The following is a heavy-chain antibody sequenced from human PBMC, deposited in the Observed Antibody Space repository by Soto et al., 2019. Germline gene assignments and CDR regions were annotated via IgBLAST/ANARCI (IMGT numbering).Heavy chain of an antibody. Sequence: QVQLQQSGPRLVKPSETLSLTCTVSSGPDRSHNWGWIRQPPGRGLEWIGYVYYTGDTAYNPSLRGRVTRSADTSTKDISLTLSSVTAADTAVYYCVRQGIDYLHGLVDVWGQGTTVSVSS. CDR2: VYYTGDT. J-gene: IGHJ6*02. V-gene: IGHV4-59*08. CDR3: VRQGIDYLHGLVDV. D-gene: IGHD4-17*01. CDR1: SGPDRSHN.